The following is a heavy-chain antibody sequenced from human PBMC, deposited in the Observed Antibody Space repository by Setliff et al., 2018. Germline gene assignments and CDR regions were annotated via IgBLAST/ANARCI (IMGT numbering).Heavy chain of an antibody. J-gene: IGHJ2*01. D-gene: IGHD3-10*01. CDR3: ARGGVFGSSYFDL. V-gene: IGHV3-7*03. CDR2: INQDGSEK. CDR1: GFTFSSHA. Sequence: PGGSLRLSCAASGFTFSSHAMSWVRQATGKGLGWVANINQDGSEKYYVDSVKGSFTIFRDNAKDSLYLQMNSLRAEDTAVYYCARGGVFGSSYFDLWGRGTLVTVSS.